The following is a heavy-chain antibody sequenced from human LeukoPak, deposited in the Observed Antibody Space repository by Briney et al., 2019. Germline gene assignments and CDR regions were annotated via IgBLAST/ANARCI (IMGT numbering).Heavy chain of an antibody. D-gene: IGHD6-19*01. V-gene: IGHV5-51*01. CDR2: IYPGDSDT. J-gene: IGHJ6*03. Sequence: PGESLKISCKGSGYSFTSYWIGWVRQMPGRGLEWMGIIYPGDSDTRYSPSFRGQVTISADKSISTAYLQWSSLKASDTAMYYCARRGSSGWYGTFYMDVWGKGTTVTVSS. CDR1: GYSFTSYW. CDR3: ARRGSSGWYGTFYMDV.